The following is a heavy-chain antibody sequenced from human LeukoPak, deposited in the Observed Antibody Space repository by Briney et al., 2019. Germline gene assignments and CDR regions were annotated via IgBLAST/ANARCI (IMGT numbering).Heavy chain of an antibody. CDR1: GFTFSSYS. CDR3: AKDSVAGATHYFDH. CDR2: ISSSSSYI. V-gene: IGHV3-21*04. Sequence: GGSLRLSCAASGFTFSSYSMNWVRQAPGKGLEWVSSISSSSSYIYYADSVKGRFTISRDNAKNSLYLQMNSLRAEDTAVYYCAKDSVAGATHYFDHWGQGTLVAVSS. J-gene: IGHJ4*02. D-gene: IGHD1-26*01.